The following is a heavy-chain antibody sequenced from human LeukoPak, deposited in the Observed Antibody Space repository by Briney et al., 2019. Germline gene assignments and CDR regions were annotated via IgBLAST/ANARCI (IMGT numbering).Heavy chain of an antibody. CDR3: AKSLLAYYDSSGCDY. V-gene: IGHV3-23*01. CDR2: IGTGAFST. J-gene: IGHJ4*02. CDR1: GFTFRSYA. D-gene: IGHD3-22*01. Sequence: GGSLRLSCAASGFTFRSYAISWVRQAPGKGLEWVSTIGTGAFSTYYADSVKGRFTISRDNSKNTLYLQMNSLRAEDTAIYYCAKSLLAYYDSSGCDYWGQGTLVTVSS.